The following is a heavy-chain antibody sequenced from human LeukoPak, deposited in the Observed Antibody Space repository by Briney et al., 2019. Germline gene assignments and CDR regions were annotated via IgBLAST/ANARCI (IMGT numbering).Heavy chain of an antibody. D-gene: IGHD3-9*01. CDR3: ARDLQHYDIWPGYSTGAFDI. CDR1: RLYLVSDW. J-gene: IGHJ3*02. CDR2: IYCIGST. V-gene: IGHV4-59*01. Sequence: PSEALLLTCTWTRLYLVSDWLGSIRQPPGNGLEWIDLIYCIGSTNYNVSLKSRVTISGDTYKNQFSLKLSSVPAAETAVYYCARDLQHYDIWPGYSTGAFDIWGQGTMVTVSS.